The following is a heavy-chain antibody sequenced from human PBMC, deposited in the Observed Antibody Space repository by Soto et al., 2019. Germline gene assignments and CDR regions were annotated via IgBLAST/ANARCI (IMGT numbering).Heavy chain of an antibody. CDR1: GFTFSSYG. V-gene: IGHV3-30*03. CDR3: ARDPSSPYGPHSGLFDY. J-gene: IGHJ4*02. Sequence: GGSLRLSCAASGFTFSSYGMHWVRQAPGKGLEWVAVISYDGSNKYYADSVKGRFTISRDNSKNTLYLQMNSLRAEDTAVYYCARDPSSPYGPHSGLFDYWGQGTLVTVSS. D-gene: IGHD6-19*01. CDR2: ISYDGSNK.